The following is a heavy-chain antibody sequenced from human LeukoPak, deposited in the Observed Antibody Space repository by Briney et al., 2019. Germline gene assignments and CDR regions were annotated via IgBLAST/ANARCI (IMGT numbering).Heavy chain of an antibody. CDR2: IIPSGHTT. J-gene: IGHJ4*02. D-gene: IGHD6-19*01. CDR3: ARDGRTGWHFDY. V-gene: IGHV3-23*01. Sequence: GGSLRLSCAASGFTFSSHGMNWVRQAPGKGLEWVSGIIPSGHTTYYADSVRGRFTISRDNSRNTLYLQMNSLRAEDTAVYYCARDGRTGWHFDYWGQGTLVTVSS. CDR1: GFTFSSHG.